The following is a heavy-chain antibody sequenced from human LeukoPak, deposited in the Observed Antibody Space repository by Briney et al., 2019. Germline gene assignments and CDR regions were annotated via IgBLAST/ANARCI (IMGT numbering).Heavy chain of an antibody. CDR1: GGSINSNSHH. CDR3: ARRGDILTDYAFDY. CDR2: IYYSGTT. D-gene: IGHD3-9*01. Sequence: SETLSLTCSVSGGSINSNSHHWDWIRQAPGQGLEWIGNIYYSGTTSYNPSLKSRVTISVDTSKNQFSLRLSSVTAADTAVYYCARRGDILTDYAFDYWGQGTLATVSS. V-gene: IGHV4-39*01. J-gene: IGHJ4*02.